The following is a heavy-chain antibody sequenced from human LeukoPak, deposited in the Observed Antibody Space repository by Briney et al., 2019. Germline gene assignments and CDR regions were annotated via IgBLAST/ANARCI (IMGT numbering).Heavy chain of an antibody. V-gene: IGHV3-11*01. CDR1: GFIFTSYW. CDR3: ARVRQQLVRGKRGDS. J-gene: IGHJ4*02. Sequence: PGGSLSLTCTASGFIFTSYWMSWIRQAPGKGLEWISYISNSGSTIFYADSVKDRFTISSENAKNSVYLQMNSLRGEDTAVYYCARVRQQLVRGKRGDSWGQGTLVTVPS. D-gene: IGHD6-13*01. CDR2: ISNSGSTI.